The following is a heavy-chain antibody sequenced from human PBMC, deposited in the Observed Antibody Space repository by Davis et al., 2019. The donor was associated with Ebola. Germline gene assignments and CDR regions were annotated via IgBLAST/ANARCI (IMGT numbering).Heavy chain of an antibody. D-gene: IGHD3-22*01. Sequence: SETLSLTCTVSGGSFSTYYWSWVRQPPGKGLEWVGYIYYSGTTHYNPSLRGRVTISVDTSKKHFSLKLGSVTAADTAVYYCARGGASGSYGYFDNWGQGNLVIVSS. CDR3: ARGGASGSYGYFDN. V-gene: IGHV4-59*01. CDR2: IYYSGTT. CDR1: GGSFSTYY. J-gene: IGHJ4*02.